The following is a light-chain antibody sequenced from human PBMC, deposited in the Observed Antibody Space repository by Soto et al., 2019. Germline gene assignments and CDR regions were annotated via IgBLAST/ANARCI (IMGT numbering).Light chain of an antibody. Sequence: QSVLTQPPSVSAAPGQKVTISCSGSSSNIGNNYVSWYQQLPGTAPKLLICDNNKRPSGIPDRFSGSKSGTSATLGITGLQTGDEADYYCGAWDSSLSAWVFGGGTKVTVL. CDR3: GAWDSSLSAWV. CDR1: SSNIGNNY. CDR2: DNN. V-gene: IGLV1-51*01. J-gene: IGLJ3*02.